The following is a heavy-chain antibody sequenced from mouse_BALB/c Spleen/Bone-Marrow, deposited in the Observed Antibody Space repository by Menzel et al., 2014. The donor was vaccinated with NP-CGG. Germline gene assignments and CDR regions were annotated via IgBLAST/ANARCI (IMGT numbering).Heavy chain of an antibody. CDR3: TRGRRDAMDY. CDR1: GYTFTSYY. V-gene: IGHV1S81*02. CDR2: INPSNGGT. Sequence: VQLQQSGAELVKPGASVKLSCKASGYTFTSYYMYWVKRRPGQGLEWIGEINPSNGGTSFNEKFKSKATLTVDKSSSTAYMQLSSLTSEDSAVYYCTRGRRDAMDYWGQGTSVTVSS. J-gene: IGHJ4*01.